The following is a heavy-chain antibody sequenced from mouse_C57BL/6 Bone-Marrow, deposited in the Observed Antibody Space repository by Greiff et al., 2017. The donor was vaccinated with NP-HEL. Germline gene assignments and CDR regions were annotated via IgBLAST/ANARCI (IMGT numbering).Heavy chain of an antibody. CDR2: IYPGDGDT. CDR1: GYAFSSSW. Sequence: VKLQESGPELVKPGASVKISCKASGYAFSSSWMNWVKQRPGKGLEWIGRIYPGDGDTNYNGKFKGKATLTADKSSSTAYMQLSSLTSEDSAVYFCAVLLRYSYFDVWGTGTTVTVSS. D-gene: IGHD1-1*01. V-gene: IGHV1-82*01. CDR3: AVLLRYSYFDV. J-gene: IGHJ1*03.